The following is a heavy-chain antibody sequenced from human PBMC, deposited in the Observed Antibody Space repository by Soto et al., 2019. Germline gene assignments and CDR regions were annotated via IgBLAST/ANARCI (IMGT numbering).Heavy chain of an antibody. CDR3: ATYLA. CDR2: VYSSGST. D-gene: IGHD3-16*01. J-gene: IGHJ5*02. Sequence: PSETLSLTCTVSGGSISRSRYSWGWIRQPPGKGLQWIGNVYSSGSTFYNPSLKSRVTVSVDTSRNQISLKMSSVTATDTAVYYCATYLAWGQGTLVTVPQ. CDR1: GGSISRSRYS. V-gene: IGHV4-39*01.